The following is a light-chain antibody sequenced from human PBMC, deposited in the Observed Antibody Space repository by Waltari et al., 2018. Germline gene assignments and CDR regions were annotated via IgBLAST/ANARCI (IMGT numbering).Light chain of an antibody. CDR1: STDVGGYNY. Sequence: QSALPQPASVSGSPGQSITISCTGTSTDVGGYNYDSWYHQHPGKAPNLMIYDVSKRPSGVSNRFSGSKSGNTASLTISGLQAEDEADYYCSSYTSSSRVFGTGTKVTVL. V-gene: IGLV2-14*01. J-gene: IGLJ1*01. CDR3: SSYTSSSRV. CDR2: DVS.